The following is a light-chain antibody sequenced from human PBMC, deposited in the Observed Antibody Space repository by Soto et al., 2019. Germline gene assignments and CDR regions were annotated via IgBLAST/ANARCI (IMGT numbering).Light chain of an antibody. CDR1: QSVSSY. CDR2: DAS. Sequence: EIVLTQSPATLSLSPGERATLACRASQSVSSYLAWYQQKPGQAPRLLIYDASNRATGIPARFSGSGSGTDLTLTISSLEPEDFAVYYCHQRSNFGQGTRLEIK. J-gene: IGKJ5*01. V-gene: IGKV3-11*01. CDR3: HQRSN.